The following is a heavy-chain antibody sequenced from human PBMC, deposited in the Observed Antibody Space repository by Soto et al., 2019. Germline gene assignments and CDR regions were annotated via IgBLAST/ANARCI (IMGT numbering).Heavy chain of an antibody. CDR1: GFTFCSYA. D-gene: IGHD3-22*01. Sequence: GYLTLSCAASGFTFCSYAMSWVRQAPGKGLDWVSAISGSGGSTYYADSVKGRFTISRDNSKNTLYLQMNSLRAEDTAVYYCSKGSRYYYDSREAEYFQDWGQGTLVTVSS. J-gene: IGHJ1*01. V-gene: IGHV3-23*01. CDR2: ISGSGGST. CDR3: SKGSRYYYDSREAEYFQD.